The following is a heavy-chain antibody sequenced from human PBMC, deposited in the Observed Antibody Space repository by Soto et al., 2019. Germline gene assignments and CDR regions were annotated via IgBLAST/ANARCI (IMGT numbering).Heavy chain of an antibody. CDR1: GFTFSSYT. J-gene: IGHJ5*02. V-gene: IGHV3-21*01. D-gene: IGHD3-3*01. CDR3: ARESALGFDP. Sequence: GGSLRLSCAASGFTFSSYTMNWVRQAPGKGLEWVSSITSSSSYIYYADSVKGRFTISRDNAKNSLFLQMNSLRDADTAVYYCARESALGFDPWGQGTLVTVSS. CDR2: ITSSSSYI.